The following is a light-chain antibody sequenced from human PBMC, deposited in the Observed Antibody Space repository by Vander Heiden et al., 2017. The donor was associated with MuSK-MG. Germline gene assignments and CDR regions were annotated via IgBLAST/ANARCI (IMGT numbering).Light chain of an antibody. Sequence: DIQMTQSPPSLSASVGDRVTITCRASQSISSYLNWYQQKPGKAPKLLIYAASSLQSGVPSRFSGSGSGTDFTLTISSLKPEDFATYYCQQSYSTRVTFGGGTKVEIK. CDR2: AAS. V-gene: IGKV1-39*01. CDR1: QSISSY. CDR3: QQSYSTRVT. J-gene: IGKJ4*02.